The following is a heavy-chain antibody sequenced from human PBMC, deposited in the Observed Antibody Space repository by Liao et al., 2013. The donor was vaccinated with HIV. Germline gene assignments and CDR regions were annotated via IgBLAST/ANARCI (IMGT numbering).Heavy chain of an antibody. CDR2: IYTSGST. CDR1: GGSISSGSYY. D-gene: IGHD6-19*01. CDR3: ARGQWQTSFDY. Sequence: QVQLQESGPGLVKPSQTLSLTCTVSGGSISSGSYYWSWIRQPAGKGLEWIGRIYTSGSTNYNPSLKSRVTISVDTSKNQFSLKLSSVTAADTAVYYCARGQWQTSFDYWGQGTLVTVSS. J-gene: IGHJ4*02. V-gene: IGHV4-61*02.